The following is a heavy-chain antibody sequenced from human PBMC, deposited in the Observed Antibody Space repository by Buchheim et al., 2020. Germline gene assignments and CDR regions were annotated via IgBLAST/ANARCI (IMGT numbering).Heavy chain of an antibody. CDR3: ASWGYRNSYGLDV. V-gene: IGHV3-30-3*01. CDR1: EFPFSNYA. D-gene: IGHD6-13*01. CDR2: VSYDGNNK. Sequence: QVQLVESGGGVVQPGGSLRLSCAASEFPFSNYAMHWVRQAPGKGLEWVAVVSYDGNNKYYADSVKGRFTVSRDNSRNTVSLQMNSLRPEDTAVYYCASWGYRNSYGLDVWGQGTT. J-gene: IGHJ6*02.